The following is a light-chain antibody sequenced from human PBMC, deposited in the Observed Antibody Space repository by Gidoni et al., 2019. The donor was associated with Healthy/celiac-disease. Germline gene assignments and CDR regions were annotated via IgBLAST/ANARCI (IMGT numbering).Light chain of an antibody. CDR1: QSISSW. CDR3: QQYKSSPLT. V-gene: IGKV1-5*03. J-gene: IGKJ4*01. CDR2: KAS. Sequence: DIQMPQSPSTLSASVGDRVTITCRASQSISSWLAWYQQRPGKAPKLLIYKASTLESGVPSRFSGSGSGTEFSLTISSLQSDDFAAYYCQQYKSSPLTFGGGTKVEIK.